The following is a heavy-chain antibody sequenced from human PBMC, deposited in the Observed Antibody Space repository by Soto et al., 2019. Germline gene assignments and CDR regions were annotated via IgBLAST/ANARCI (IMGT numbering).Heavy chain of an antibody. CDR2: IIPIFGTA. V-gene: IGHV1-69*05. CDR3: ARDMDSSSWSSYYYYGMDV. J-gene: IGHJ6*02. D-gene: IGHD6-13*01. Sequence: ASVKVSCKASGGTFSSYAISWVRQAPGQGLEWMGGIIPIFGTANYAQKFQGRVTITTDASTSTAYMELRSLRSDDTAVYYCARDMDSSSWSSYYYYGMDVWGQGTTVTVSS. CDR1: GGTFSSYA.